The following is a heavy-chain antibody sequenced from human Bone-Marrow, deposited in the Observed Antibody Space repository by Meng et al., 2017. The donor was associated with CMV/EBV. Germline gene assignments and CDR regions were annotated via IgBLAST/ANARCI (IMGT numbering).Heavy chain of an antibody. CDR2: IRNKVNSYTT. J-gene: IGHJ4*02. CDR1: LIFSDHY. CDR3: ARVRKGLVGQTTFDY. D-gene: IGHD1-26*01. V-gene: IGHV3-72*01. Sequence: LIFSDHYIDWVRQVPGKGLEWVVRIRNKVNSYTTEYAASVRGRFTISRDDSENSVYLQMDSLRIEDTAVYYCARVRKGLVGQTTFDYWGQGALVTVSS.